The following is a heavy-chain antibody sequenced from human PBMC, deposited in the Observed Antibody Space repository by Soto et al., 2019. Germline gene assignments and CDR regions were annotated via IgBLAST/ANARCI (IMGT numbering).Heavy chain of an antibody. V-gene: IGHV4-30-4*01. CDR1: GGSISSGDYY. J-gene: IGHJ1*01. CDR2: IYYSGST. CDR3: ARGPLNFYDSSGYWYFQH. Sequence: SETLSLTCTVSGGSISSGDYYWSWIRQPPGKGLEWIGYIYYSGSTYYNPSLKSRVTISVDTSKNQFSLKLSSVTAADTAVYYCARGPLNFYDSSGYWYFQHWGQGTLVTVSS. D-gene: IGHD3-22*01.